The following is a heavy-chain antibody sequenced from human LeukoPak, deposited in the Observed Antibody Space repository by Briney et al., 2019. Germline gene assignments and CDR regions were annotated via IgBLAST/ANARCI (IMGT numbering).Heavy chain of an antibody. V-gene: IGHV1-69*02. J-gene: IGHJ4*02. D-gene: IGHD5-24*01. CDR3: ARGVATSAFDY. CDR2: IIPILGIA. CDR1: GGAFSSYT. Sequence: SVKVSCKASGGAFSSYTISWVRQAPGQGLEWMGRIIPILGIANYAQKFQGRVTITADKSTSTAYMELSSLRSEDTAVYYCARGVATSAFDYWGQGTLVTVSS.